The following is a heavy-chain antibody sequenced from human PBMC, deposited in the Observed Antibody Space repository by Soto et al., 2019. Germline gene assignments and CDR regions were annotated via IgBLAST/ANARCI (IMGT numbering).Heavy chain of an antibody. V-gene: IGHV3-33*01. CDR2: IWYDGSNK. Sequence: QVQLVESGGGVVQPGRSLRLSCAASGFTFSSYGMHWVRQAPGKGLEWVVVIWYDGSNKYYADSVKGRFTISRDNSKNTLYLQMNSLRAEDTAVYYCARDWRWLQSLGVFDYWGQGTLVTVSS. CDR1: GFTFSSYG. D-gene: IGHD5-12*01. CDR3: ARDWRWLQSLGVFDY. J-gene: IGHJ4*02.